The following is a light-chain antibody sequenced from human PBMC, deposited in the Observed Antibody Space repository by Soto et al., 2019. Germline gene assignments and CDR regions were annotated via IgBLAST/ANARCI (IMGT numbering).Light chain of an antibody. J-gene: IGLJ2*01. CDR3: SSSTSSGTHVL. V-gene: IGLV2-14*01. CDR2: DVN. Sequence: QSVLTQPASVSGSPGQSITISCAGTSSDVGGYNYVSWYQQYPGKAPKLMIYDVNSRPSGVSNRFSGSKSGNTVSLTISGLQADDEAEYYCSSSTSSGTHVLFGGGTKLTVL. CDR1: SSDVGGYNY.